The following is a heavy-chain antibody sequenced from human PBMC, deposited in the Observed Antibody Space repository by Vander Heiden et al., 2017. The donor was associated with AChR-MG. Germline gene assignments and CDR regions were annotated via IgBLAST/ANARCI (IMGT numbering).Heavy chain of an antibody. J-gene: IGHJ4*02. V-gene: IGHV4-59*01. Sequence: QVQLQESGPGLVKPSETLSLTCTVPGGSISSYYWSWLRQPPGKGLEWIGYIYYSGSTNYNPSLKSRVTISVDTSKNQFSLKLSSVTAADTAVYYCARVGPPYSAPTRIDYWGQGTLVTVSS. CDR2: IYYSGST. CDR1: GGSISSYY. D-gene: IGHD1-26*01. CDR3: ARVGPPYSAPTRIDY.